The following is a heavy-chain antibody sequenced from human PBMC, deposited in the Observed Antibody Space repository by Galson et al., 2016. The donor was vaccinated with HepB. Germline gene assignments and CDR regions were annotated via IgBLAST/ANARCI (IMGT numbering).Heavy chain of an antibody. V-gene: IGHV3-30*04. CDR1: GLSFQNYA. D-gene: IGHD3-16*01. CDR2: TSYDGSLT. Sequence: SLRLSCAVSGLSFQNYAMHWVRQAPGKGLEWVAFTSYDGSLTYYADSVKGRFTISRAKSKSALYLQMGRLTAEDTALYYCARDRGDGRRSRYHLNHWGQGTLVTVSS. J-gene: IGHJ5*02. CDR3: ARDRGDGRRSRYHLNH.